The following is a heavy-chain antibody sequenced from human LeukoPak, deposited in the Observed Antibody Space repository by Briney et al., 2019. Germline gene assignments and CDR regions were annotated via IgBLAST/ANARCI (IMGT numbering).Heavy chain of an antibody. D-gene: IGHD6-13*01. Sequence: GASVKVSCKVSGYTLTELSMHWVRQAPGKGLEWMGGFDPEDGETIYAQKFQGRVTMTKDTSTDTAYMELSSLRSEDTAVYYCATEGRIAFDYWGQGTLVTVSS. CDR2: FDPEDGET. CDR3: ATEGRIAFDY. V-gene: IGHV1-24*01. CDR1: GYTLTELS. J-gene: IGHJ4*02.